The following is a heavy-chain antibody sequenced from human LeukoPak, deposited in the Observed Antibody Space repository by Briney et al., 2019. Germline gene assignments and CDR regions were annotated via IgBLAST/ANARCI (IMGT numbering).Heavy chain of an antibody. CDR3: VRVTTNGYFDY. J-gene: IGHJ4*02. D-gene: IGHD2-21*02. CDR1: GFTFSSYG. V-gene: IGHV3-33*03. CDR2: IWYDGSNK. Sequence: AGGSLRLSCAASGFTFSSYGMHWVRQAPGKGLEWVAVIWYDGSNKYYGDSVKGRFTISRDNAKNSLYLQMSSLRGEDTAVYFCVRVTTNGYFDYWGQGSLVTVSS.